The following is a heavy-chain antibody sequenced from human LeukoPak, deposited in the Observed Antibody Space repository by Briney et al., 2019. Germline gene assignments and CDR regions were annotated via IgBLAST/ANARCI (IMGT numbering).Heavy chain of an antibody. J-gene: IGHJ5*02. D-gene: IGHD6-19*01. CDR1: GGSIGGSNFY. V-gene: IGHV4-39*01. CDR3: ARLMSSGWYLDWFDP. Sequence: PSETLSLTCTVSGGSIGGSNFYWGWVRQPPGMGLEWIGSIYHSGSTYYSASLKSRVTISVDTSKNQFSLKLSSVTAADTAVYYCARLMSSGWYLDWFDPWGQGTLVTVSS. CDR2: IYHSGST.